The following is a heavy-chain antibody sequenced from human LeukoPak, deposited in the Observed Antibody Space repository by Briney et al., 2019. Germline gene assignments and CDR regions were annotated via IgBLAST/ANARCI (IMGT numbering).Heavy chain of an antibody. J-gene: IGHJ4*02. Sequence: PGGSLRLSCVGSGFTFSRYWLNWVRQAPGKGLEWVSSISSSSSYIYYADSVKGRFTISRDNAKNSLYLQMNSLRAEDTAVYYCARGLYYDSSGFPGNYWGQGTLVTVSS. V-gene: IGHV3-21*01. CDR2: ISSSSSYI. CDR3: ARGLYYDSSGFPGNY. D-gene: IGHD3-22*01. CDR1: GFTFSRYW.